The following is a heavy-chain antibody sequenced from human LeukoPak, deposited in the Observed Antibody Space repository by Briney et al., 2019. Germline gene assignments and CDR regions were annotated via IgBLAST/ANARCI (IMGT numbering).Heavy chain of an antibody. CDR2: ISTYNGNT. Sequence: APVRVSCKASGYTFTTYGISWVRQAPGQGLEWMGWISTYNGNTNYAQKLQGRVTMTTDTSTSTTYMELRSLRSDDTAVYYCARRGGSYPNDYWGQGTLVTVSS. CDR3: ARRGGSYPNDY. CDR1: GYTFTTYG. J-gene: IGHJ4*02. D-gene: IGHD1-26*01. V-gene: IGHV1-18*01.